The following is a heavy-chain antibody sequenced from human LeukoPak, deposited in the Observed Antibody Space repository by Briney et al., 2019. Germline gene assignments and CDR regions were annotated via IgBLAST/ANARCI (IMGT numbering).Heavy chain of an antibody. CDR2: INHTGTT. Sequence: SETLSLTCTVSGGSISSYFWSWIRQTPGKGLEWIGEINHTGTTNYNPTLRSRVTISVDTSKNQFSLRLTSVTAADTAVYYCVSAKFLVRGVSWFDPWGQGTLVTVSS. CDR3: VSAKFLVRGVSWFDP. J-gene: IGHJ5*02. CDR1: GGSISSYF. D-gene: IGHD3-10*01. V-gene: IGHV4-34*01.